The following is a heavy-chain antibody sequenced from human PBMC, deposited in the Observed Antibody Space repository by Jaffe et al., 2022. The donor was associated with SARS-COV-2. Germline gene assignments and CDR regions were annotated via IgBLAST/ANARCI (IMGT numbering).Heavy chain of an antibody. V-gene: IGHV4-39*01. CDR1: GGSISSSSYY. CDR2: IYYSGST. Sequence: QLQLQESGPGLVKPSETLSLTCTVSGGSISSSSYYWGWIRQPPGKGLEWIGSIYYSGSTYYNPSLKSRVTISVDTSKNQFSLKLSSVTAADTAVYYCARRRGYYDPTSIDYWGQGTLVTVSS. CDR3: ARRRGYYDPTSIDY. J-gene: IGHJ4*02. D-gene: IGHD3-3*01.